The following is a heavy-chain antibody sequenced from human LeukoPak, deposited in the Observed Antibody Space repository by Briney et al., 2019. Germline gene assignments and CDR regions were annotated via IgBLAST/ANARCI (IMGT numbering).Heavy chain of an antibody. J-gene: IGHJ4*02. Sequence: PGGSLRLSCAASGFTFSSYDMNWVRQAPGKGLEWVSSISSSSSYIYYSDSVKGRFTMSGDNAKNSLYLQMNSLRTEDTAVYYCARDLVLSRSVGASEKIDYWGQGTLVTVSS. CDR1: GFTFSSYD. CDR2: ISSSSSYI. D-gene: IGHD1-26*01. V-gene: IGHV3-21*01. CDR3: ARDLVLSRSVGASEKIDY.